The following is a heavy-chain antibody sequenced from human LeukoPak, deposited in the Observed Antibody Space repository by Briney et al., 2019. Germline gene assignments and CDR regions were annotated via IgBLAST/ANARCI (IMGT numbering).Heavy chain of an antibody. CDR1: GFTVSSNY. CDR2: IYSGGST. Sequence: GGSLRLSCAASGFTVSSNYMNWVRQAPGRGLEWVSVIYSGGSTYYVDSVKGRFTISRDHSKNTLHLLMNSLRAEDTAVYFCARSKPPAVKDYYGLDVWGQGTTVTVSS. CDR3: ARSKPPAVKDYYGLDV. V-gene: IGHV3-66*01. D-gene: IGHD6-13*01. J-gene: IGHJ6*02.